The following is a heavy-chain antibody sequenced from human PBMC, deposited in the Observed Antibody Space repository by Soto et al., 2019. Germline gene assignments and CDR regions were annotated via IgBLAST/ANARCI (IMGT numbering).Heavy chain of an antibody. D-gene: IGHD2-15*01. J-gene: IGHJ4*02. Sequence: QVQLQQWGAGLLKPSETLSLTCAVYGGSFSGYYWSWIRQPPGKGLEWIGEINHSGSTNYNPSLKSRVTISVDTSKNQFSLKLSSVTAADTAVYYCARGILYGGKPFFDYWGQGTLVTVSS. CDR1: GGSFSGYY. V-gene: IGHV4-34*01. CDR3: ARGILYGGKPFFDY. CDR2: INHSGST.